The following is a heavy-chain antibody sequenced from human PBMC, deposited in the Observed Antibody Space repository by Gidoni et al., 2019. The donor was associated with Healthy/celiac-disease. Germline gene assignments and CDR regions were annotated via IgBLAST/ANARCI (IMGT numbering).Heavy chain of an antibody. CDR1: GGTFSSYA. CDR2: MHPIFGTA. J-gene: IGHJ6*02. CDR3: ARGYSGYDGNYGMDV. D-gene: IGHD5-12*01. V-gene: IGHV1-69*01. Sequence: QVQLVQSGAEVKKPGSSVKVSCKASGGTFSSYATSWVRQAPGKGLAWMGGMHPIFGTANYAQTFQGRVTITADESTSTAYMELSSLRSEDTAVYYCARGYSGYDGNYGMDVWGQGTTVTVSS.